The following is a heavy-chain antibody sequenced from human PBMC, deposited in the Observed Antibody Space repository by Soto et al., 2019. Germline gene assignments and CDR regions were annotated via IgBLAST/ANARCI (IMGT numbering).Heavy chain of an antibody. CDR2: IKSKTDGGTT. V-gene: IGHV3-15*07. Sequence: EVQLVESGGGLVKPGGSLRLSCAASGFTFSNAWMNWVRQAPGKGLEWVGRIKSKTDGGTTDYAAPVKGRFTISIDDSKTPLYLQMNSLTTEDTAVYFCTIVSHSISWSSFAYWGQGNLVTVSS. CDR3: TIVSHSISWSSFAY. CDR1: GFTFSNAW. D-gene: IGHD6-13*01. J-gene: IGHJ4*02.